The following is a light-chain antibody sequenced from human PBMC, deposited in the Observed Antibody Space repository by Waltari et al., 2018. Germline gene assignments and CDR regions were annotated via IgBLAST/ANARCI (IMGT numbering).Light chain of an antibody. CDR3: QQHYSSPLT. CDR1: QCVFHSSDSKNH. V-gene: IGKV4-1*01. CDR2: RAS. J-gene: IGKJ4*01. Sequence: DIVMTQSPDPLAVSLCERGTIPCKSSQCVFHSSDSKNHLTWYQQKPGQPPKLLIYRASTRQSGVPDRFSGSGSGTDFTLTISSLQAEDVALYYCQQHYSSPLTFGGGTKVEIQ.